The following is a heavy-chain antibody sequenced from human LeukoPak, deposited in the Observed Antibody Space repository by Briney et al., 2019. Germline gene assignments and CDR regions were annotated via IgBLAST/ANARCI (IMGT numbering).Heavy chain of an antibody. D-gene: IGHD3-10*01. CDR2: IGGSGDHT. Sequence: GGSLRLSCAASGFTFSSYAMSWVRQAPGKGLEWVAAIGGSGDHTFYADSVKGRLTISRDNSKNTLYLQMNSLRVEDAALYYCTKEGASLGSGYFDCWGQGTRVTVSS. CDR3: TKEGASLGSGYFDC. J-gene: IGHJ4*02. V-gene: IGHV3-23*01. CDR1: GFTFSSYA.